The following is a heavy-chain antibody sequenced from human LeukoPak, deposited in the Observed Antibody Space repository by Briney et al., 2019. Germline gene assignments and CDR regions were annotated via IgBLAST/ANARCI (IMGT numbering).Heavy chain of an antibody. CDR3: ARNADMVPGPFDY. V-gene: IGHV4-28*01. Sequence: DTPSLTCAVSGYSISSSNWWGWIRQPPGKGLEWIGYIYYSGSTYYNPSLKSRVTMSVDTSKNQFSLKLSSVTAVDTAVYYCARNADMVPGPFDYWGQGTLVTVSS. CDR1: GYSISSSNW. J-gene: IGHJ4*02. D-gene: IGHD3-10*01. CDR2: IYYSGST.